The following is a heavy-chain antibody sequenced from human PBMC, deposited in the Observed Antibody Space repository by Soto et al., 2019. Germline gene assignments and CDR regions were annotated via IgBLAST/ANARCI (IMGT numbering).Heavy chain of an antibody. CDR2: ISYDGSNK. Sequence: GGSLRLSCAASGFTFSSYAMHWARQAPGKGLEWVAVISYDGSNKYYADSVKGRFTISRDNSKNTLYLQMNSLRAEDTAVYYCARSRIAARPRYFDYWGQGTLVTVSS. V-gene: IGHV3-30-3*01. CDR1: GFTFSSYA. J-gene: IGHJ4*02. D-gene: IGHD6-6*01. CDR3: ARSRIAARPRYFDY.